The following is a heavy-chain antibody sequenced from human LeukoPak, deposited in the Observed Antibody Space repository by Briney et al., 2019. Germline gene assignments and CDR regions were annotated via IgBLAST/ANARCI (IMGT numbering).Heavy chain of an antibody. Sequence: PGGPLRLSCVGSGFTFSSYWMSWVRQPPGKGLEWVANIKQDGSEKYYVDSVKGRFIISRDNAKNSLYLQMNSLRAEDTAVYYCARGASGIQLWFFDPWGQGTLVTVSS. CDR2: IKQDGSEK. V-gene: IGHV3-7*01. CDR1: GFTFSSYW. J-gene: IGHJ5*02. CDR3: ARGASGIQLWFFDP. D-gene: IGHD5-18*01.